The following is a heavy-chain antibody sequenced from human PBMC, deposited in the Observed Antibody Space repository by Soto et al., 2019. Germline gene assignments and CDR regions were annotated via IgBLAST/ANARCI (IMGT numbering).Heavy chain of an antibody. V-gene: IGHV1-8*01. Sequence: QVQLVQSGAEVKKPGASVKVSCKASGYTFTSYDINWVRQATGQGLEWMGWMNPNSGNTGYAQKFQGRVTMTRNTSISTAYMELSSLRSEDTAVYSCARSTWQLTPFDYWGQGTLVTVSS. CDR1: GYTFTSYD. J-gene: IGHJ4*02. CDR3: ARSTWQLTPFDY. CDR2: MNPNSGNT. D-gene: IGHD2-15*01.